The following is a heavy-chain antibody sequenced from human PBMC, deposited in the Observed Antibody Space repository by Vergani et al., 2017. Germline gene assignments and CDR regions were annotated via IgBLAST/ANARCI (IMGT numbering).Heavy chain of an antibody. V-gene: IGHV1-69*08. CDR1: GATFRSNT. CDR3: ARVAGKQWLVNGYDY. D-gene: IGHD6-19*01. Sequence: QVQLVQSGAEVKKPGSSVKVSCKASGATFRSNTISWVRQVPGQGLEWMGRIIPVLGKTKYAQDFQGRLTITADTSTSTAYMELTSLRSQDTAVYYCARVAGKQWLVNGYDYWGQGTLVTVSS. CDR2: IIPVLGKT. J-gene: IGHJ4*02.